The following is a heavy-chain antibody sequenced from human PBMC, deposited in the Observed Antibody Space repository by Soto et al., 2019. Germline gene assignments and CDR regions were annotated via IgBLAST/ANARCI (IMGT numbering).Heavy chain of an antibody. CDR2: IWYDGSDE. Sequence: QVILVESGGGMVQPGGSLRLSCEASGFNFSAYGMHWVRQAPGKGLQWVANIWYDGSDEYYGDSMKGRFRVSRDNSKNTLYLQMDRLRAEDTARYYCGRDPYVSYYGVDVWGQGTTVIVSS. J-gene: IGHJ6*02. D-gene: IGHD3-10*02. V-gene: IGHV3-33*01. CDR1: GFNFSAYG. CDR3: GRDPYVSYYGVDV.